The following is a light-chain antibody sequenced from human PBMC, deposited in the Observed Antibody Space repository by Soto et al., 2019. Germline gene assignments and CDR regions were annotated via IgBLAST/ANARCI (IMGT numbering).Light chain of an antibody. J-gene: IGLJ2*01. Sequence: QSALTQPASVSGSPGQSITISCTGTSSDVGAYNYVSWYQQHPRKAPKLMIYEVSNRPSGVSNRFSGSKSGNTASLTISGLQAEDEADYYCSSYTTISTTIFGGGTKLTVL. CDR3: SSYTTISTTI. CDR1: SSDVGAYNY. CDR2: EVS. V-gene: IGLV2-14*01.